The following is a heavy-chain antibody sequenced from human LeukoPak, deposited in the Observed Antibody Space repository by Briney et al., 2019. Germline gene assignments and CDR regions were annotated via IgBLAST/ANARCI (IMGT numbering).Heavy chain of an antibody. Sequence: SETLSLTCAVYGESLSGHYWSWIRQPPGEGLEWIGEAFHNGLTNYNPSLENRITISLDTSGRQFSLKVNSVTAADTAMYYCARRSGGFGDWGQGTLVTVSS. CDR3: ARRSGGFGD. CDR2: AFHNGLT. J-gene: IGHJ4*02. CDR1: GESLSGHY. D-gene: IGHD3-10*01. V-gene: IGHV4-34*12.